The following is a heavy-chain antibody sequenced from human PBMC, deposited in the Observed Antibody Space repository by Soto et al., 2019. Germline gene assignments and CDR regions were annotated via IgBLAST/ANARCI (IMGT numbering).Heavy chain of an antibody. J-gene: IGHJ4*02. D-gene: IGHD5-12*01. Sequence: GGSLRLSCAASGFTFSSYWMHWVRQAPGKGLVWVSRIKSDGTSTSYADSVKGRFTISRDNAKNTLYLQMNSLRAEDTAVYYCARDVSYSGYDIHFDYWGQGTLVTVS. V-gene: IGHV3-74*01. CDR3: ARDVSYSGYDIHFDY. CDR2: IKSDGTST. CDR1: GFTFSSYW.